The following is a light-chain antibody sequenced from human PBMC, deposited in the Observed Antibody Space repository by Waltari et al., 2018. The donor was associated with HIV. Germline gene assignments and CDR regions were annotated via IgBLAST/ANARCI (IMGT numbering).Light chain of an antibody. Sequence: TISCSGSSSNIGSNYVYWYQQLPGTAPKLLIYTNNQRPSGVPDRFSGSKSGTSASLAISGLRSEDEADYYCAAWDASLSVVFGGGTKLTVL. CDR1: SSNIGSNY. J-gene: IGLJ2*01. CDR3: AAWDASLSVV. CDR2: TNN. V-gene: IGLV1-47*01.